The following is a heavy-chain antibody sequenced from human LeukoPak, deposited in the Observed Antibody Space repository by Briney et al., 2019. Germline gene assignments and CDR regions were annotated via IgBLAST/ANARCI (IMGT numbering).Heavy chain of an antibody. CDR2: ISYDGSNK. Sequence: GGSLRLSCAASGFTFNSYAMAWVRQAPGKGLEWVAVISYDGSNKYYADSVKGRFTISRDNSKNTLYLQMNSLRAEDTAVYYCARGHYATPYGMDVWGQGTTVTVSS. V-gene: IGHV3-30-3*01. J-gene: IGHJ6*02. CDR3: ARGHYATPYGMDV. D-gene: IGHD3-16*01. CDR1: GFTFNSYA.